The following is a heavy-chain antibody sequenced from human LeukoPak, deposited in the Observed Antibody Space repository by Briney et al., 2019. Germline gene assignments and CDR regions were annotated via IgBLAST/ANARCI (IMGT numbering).Heavy chain of an antibody. CDR2: ISWNGVST. V-gene: IGHV3-43D*03. D-gene: IGHD3-10*02. CDR3: AELGITMIGGV. J-gene: IGHJ6*04. CDR1: GFTFDDYA. Sequence: GGSLRLSCAASGFTFDDYAMHWVRQPPGKGLEWVSLISWNGVSTYYADSVKGRFTISRDNAKNSLYLQMNSLRAEDTAVYYCAELGITMIGGVWGKGTTVTISS.